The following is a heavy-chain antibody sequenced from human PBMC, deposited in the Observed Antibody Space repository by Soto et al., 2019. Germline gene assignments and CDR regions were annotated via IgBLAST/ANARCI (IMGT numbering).Heavy chain of an antibody. CDR3: AXERSGCTPTYYYYGMDV. J-gene: IGHJ6*02. D-gene: IGHD6-19*01. V-gene: IGHV1-8*01. CDR2: MNPNSGNT. CDR1: GYTFTSYD. Sequence: ASVKVSCKASGYTFTSYDINWVRQATGQGLEWMGWMNPNSGNTGYAQKFQGRVTMTRNTSISTAYMELSSLRSEDTAVYYCAXERSGCTPTYYYYGMDVWGQGTTVTVSS.